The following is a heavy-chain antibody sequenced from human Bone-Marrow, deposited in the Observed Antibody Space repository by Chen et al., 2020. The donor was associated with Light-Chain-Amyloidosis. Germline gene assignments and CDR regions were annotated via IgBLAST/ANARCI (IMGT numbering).Heavy chain of an antibody. CDR2: IPYDGNNK. Sequence: QVSLVESGGGVVQPGGSLRLSCVASGFTFSNYVMHWVRQAPGKGLEWVAVIPYDGNNKHYADSVQGRFTISRENSENTLYLQMSSLRAEDSAVYYCAKDLNFGSGTFYSGYYFDYWGQGTLVTVSS. CDR1: GFTFSNYV. D-gene: IGHD3-10*01. CDR3: AKDLNFGSGTFYSGYYFDY. J-gene: IGHJ4*02. V-gene: IGHV3-30*18.